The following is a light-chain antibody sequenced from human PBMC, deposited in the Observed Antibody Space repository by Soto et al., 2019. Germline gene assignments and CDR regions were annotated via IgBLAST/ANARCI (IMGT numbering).Light chain of an antibody. CDR1: SSNIGAGYD. CDR2: GNS. V-gene: IGLV1-40*01. CDR3: QSYDSSLSGVV. J-gene: IGLJ2*01. Sequence: QSVLTQPPSVSGAPGQRVTISCTGRSSNIGAGYDVHWYQQLPGTAPKLLIYGNSNRPSGVPDRFSGSKSGTSASLDITGLQAEDEADYYCQSYDSSLSGVVFGGGTKLTVL.